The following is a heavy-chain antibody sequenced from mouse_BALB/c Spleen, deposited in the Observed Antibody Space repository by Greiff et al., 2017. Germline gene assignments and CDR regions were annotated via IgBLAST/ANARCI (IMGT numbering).Heavy chain of an antibody. J-gene: IGHJ4*01. Sequence: EVQVVESGGGLVKPGGSLKLSCAASGFTFSDYYMYWVRQTPEKRLEWVATISDGGSYTYYPDSVKGRFTISRDKAQNNLYLQMSSLKSEDTAMYYCARAGDADTYDMDDWGQGTSVTVSS. CDR3: ARAGDADTYDMDD. V-gene: IGHV5-4*02. CDR1: GFTFSDYY. CDR2: ISDGGSYT.